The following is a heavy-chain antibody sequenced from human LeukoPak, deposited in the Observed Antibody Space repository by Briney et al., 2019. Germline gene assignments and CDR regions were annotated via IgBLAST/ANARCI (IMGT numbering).Heavy chain of an antibody. J-gene: IGHJ5*02. D-gene: IGHD1-26*01. CDR3: ARRSGWAWFDP. Sequence: PGASLQISCEGSGSFFTSYLIGWVRHLPGKGLEWMGIIYPGDSDTRYSPSFHGHVTFSADKTTSTSFLQRSSLKASDTAMYYCARRSGWAWFDPWGQGTLVTVSS. V-gene: IGHV5-51*01. CDR2: IYPGDSDT. CDR1: GSFFTSYL.